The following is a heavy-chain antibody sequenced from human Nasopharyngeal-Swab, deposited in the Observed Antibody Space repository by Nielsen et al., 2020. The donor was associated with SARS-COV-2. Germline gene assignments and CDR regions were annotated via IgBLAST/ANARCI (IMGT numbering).Heavy chain of an antibody. Sequence: LKISCAASGFTFSSYDMHWVRQATGKGLEWVSAIGTAGDTYYPGSVKGRFTISRENAKNSLYLQMNSLRAEDTAVYYCARGSGGAQIFDYWGQGTLVTVSS. CDR3: ARGSGGAQIFDY. D-gene: IGHD2-8*02. J-gene: IGHJ4*02. V-gene: IGHV3-13*01. CDR1: GFTFSSYD. CDR2: IGTAGDT.